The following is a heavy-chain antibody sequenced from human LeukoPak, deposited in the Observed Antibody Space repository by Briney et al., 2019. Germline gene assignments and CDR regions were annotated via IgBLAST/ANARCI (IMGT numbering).Heavy chain of an antibody. CDR2: IYRAGTT. D-gene: IGHD3-10*01. J-gene: IGHJ2*01. Sequence: GGSLRLSCAASGFIVSNNYMSWVRQAPGRGLEWVSIIYRAGTTYYADSVKGRFTISRDNAKNSLYLQMNSLRAEDTAVYYCARHISYPVYYSGSGTRDWYFDLWGRGTLVTVSS. V-gene: IGHV3-53*01. CDR3: ARHISYPVYYSGSGTRDWYFDL. CDR1: GFIVSNNY.